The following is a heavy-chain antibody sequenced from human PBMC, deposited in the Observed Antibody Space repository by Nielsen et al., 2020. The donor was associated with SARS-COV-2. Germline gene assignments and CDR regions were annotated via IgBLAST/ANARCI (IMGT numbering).Heavy chain of an antibody. CDR1: GFTFSSYA. CDR2: ISGSGDTI. CDR3: AKNFGGSCYSGCDY. D-gene: IGHD2-15*01. J-gene: IGHJ4*02. V-gene: IGHV3-23*01. Sequence: GESLKISCVASGFTFSSYAMTWVRQTPGKGLEWVSVISGSGDTIFYAGSVKGRFTISRDNSKNTLYLQMNSLGAEDTAVYYCAKNFGGSCYSGCDYWGQGTLVTVSS.